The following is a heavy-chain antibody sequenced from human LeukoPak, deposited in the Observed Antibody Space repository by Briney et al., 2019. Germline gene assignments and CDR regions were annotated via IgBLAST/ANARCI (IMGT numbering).Heavy chain of an antibody. V-gene: IGHV3-21*01. CDR1: GFTFSSYS. CDR3: ARVESDFWSGYYADDY. Sequence: GGSLRLSCAASGFTFSSYSMNWVRQAPGKGLEWVSSISSSSSSYIYYADSVKGRFTISRDNAKNSLYLQMNSLRAEDTAVYYCARVESDFWSGYYADDYWGQGTLVTVSS. CDR2: ISSSSSSYI. D-gene: IGHD3-3*01. J-gene: IGHJ4*02.